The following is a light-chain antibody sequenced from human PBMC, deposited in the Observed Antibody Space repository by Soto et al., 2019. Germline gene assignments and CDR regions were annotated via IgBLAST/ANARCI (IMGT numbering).Light chain of an antibody. CDR1: SSDVGGYNY. J-gene: IGLJ2*01. V-gene: IGLV2-14*01. CDR3: SSYTSSSTVI. CDR2: DVR. Sequence: QSVLTQAASVSGSPGQSITISCTGTSSDVGGYNYISWYQQHPGKAPKFIIYDVRNRPSGVSNRFSGSRSGNTASLTISGLQAEDEADYYCSSYTSSSTVIFGGGTKVTVL.